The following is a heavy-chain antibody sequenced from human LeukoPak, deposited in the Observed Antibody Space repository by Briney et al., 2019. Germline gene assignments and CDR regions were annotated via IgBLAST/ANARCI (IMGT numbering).Heavy chain of an antibody. CDR1: GDSISSGNYY. D-gene: IGHD3-3*01. Sequence: SETLSLTCTVSGDSISSGNYYWNWIRQPAGKGLEWIGRISTRGSTHFNPSLKSRVTISVGTSKNQFSLKLSAVTAADTAVYYCARDFPFWSNYLEYYYYMDVWGKGTTVTVSS. J-gene: IGHJ6*03. CDR3: ARDFPFWSNYLEYYYYMDV. CDR2: ISTRGST. V-gene: IGHV4-61*02.